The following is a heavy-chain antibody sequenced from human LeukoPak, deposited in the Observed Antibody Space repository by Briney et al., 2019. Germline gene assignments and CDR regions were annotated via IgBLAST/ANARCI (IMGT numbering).Heavy chain of an antibody. J-gene: IGHJ4*02. V-gene: IGHV3-11*03. CDR1: GFSFRDYY. CDR3: ARHYGDSSSFDY. CDR2: ISTSSRYI. Sequence: GGSLRLSCAAFGFSFRDYYMSWIRQAPGKGLEWLSYISTSSRYIKYADSVTGRFSISRVSGDDSLYLQMNNLRVEDTAIYFCARHYGDSSSFDYWGQGTLVTVSS. D-gene: IGHD4-17*01.